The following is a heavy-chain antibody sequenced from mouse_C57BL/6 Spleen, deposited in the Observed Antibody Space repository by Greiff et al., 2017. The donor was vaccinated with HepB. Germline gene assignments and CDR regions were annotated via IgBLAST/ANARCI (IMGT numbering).Heavy chain of an antibody. V-gene: IGHV1-82*01. CDR1: GYAFSSSW. J-gene: IGHJ4*01. CDR2: IYPGDGDT. CDR3: AREALSYNYAMDY. D-gene: IGHD1-1*01. Sequence: QVQLQQSGPELVKPGASVKISCKASGYAFSSSWMNWVKQRPGKGLEWIGRIYPGDGDTNYNGKFKGKATLTADKSSSTAYMQLSSLTSEDSAVYFCAREALSYNYAMDYWGQGTSVTVSS.